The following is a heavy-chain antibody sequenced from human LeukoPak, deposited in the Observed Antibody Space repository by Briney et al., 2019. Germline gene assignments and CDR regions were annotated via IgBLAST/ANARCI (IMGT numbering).Heavy chain of an antibody. CDR1: GGSISSYY. Sequence: SETLSLTCTVSGGSISSYYWRWIRQPAGKGLEWIGRIYTSGSTNYNPSLKSRVTMSVDTSKNQFSLKLSSVTAADTAVYYFALRVYSYGYSRYYMDVWAKGTTVTVSS. CDR2: IYTSGST. V-gene: IGHV4-4*07. J-gene: IGHJ6*03. CDR3: ALRVYSYGYSRYYMDV. D-gene: IGHD5-18*01.